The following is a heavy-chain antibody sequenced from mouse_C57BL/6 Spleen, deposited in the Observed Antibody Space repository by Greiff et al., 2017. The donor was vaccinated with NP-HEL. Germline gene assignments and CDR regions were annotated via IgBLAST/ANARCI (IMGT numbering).Heavy chain of an antibody. CDR3: TRDGGRSRGYWYFDV. Sequence: DVMLVESGEGLVKPGGSLKLSCAASGFTFSSYAMSWVRQTPEKRLEWVAYISSGGDYIYYADTVKGRFTISRDNARNTLYLQMSSLKSEDTAMYYCTRDGGRSRGYWYFDVWGTGTTVTVSS. D-gene: IGHD2-3*01. CDR2: ISSGGDYI. J-gene: IGHJ1*03. V-gene: IGHV5-9-1*02. CDR1: GFTFSSYA.